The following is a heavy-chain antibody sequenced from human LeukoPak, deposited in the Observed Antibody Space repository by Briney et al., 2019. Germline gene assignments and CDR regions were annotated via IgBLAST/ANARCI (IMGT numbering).Heavy chain of an antibody. CDR2: IYSGGTT. V-gene: IGHV3-53*01. CDR1: GFTVSGNY. CDR3: ARNYGDYEGGAFDI. J-gene: IGHJ3*02. D-gene: IGHD4-17*01. Sequence: GGSLRLSCAVSGFTVSGNYMSWVRQAPGKGLEWVSLIYSGGTTYYADSVKGRFTISRDNSKNTLYLQMNSLRAEDTAVYYCARNYGDYEGGAFDIWGQGTMVTVSS.